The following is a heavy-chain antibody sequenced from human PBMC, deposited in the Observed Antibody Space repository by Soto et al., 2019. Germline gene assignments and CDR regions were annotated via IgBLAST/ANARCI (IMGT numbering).Heavy chain of an antibody. J-gene: IGHJ4*02. CDR3: ARDIGSFAYGEGY. V-gene: IGHV4-4*07. Sequence: SDTLSLTRRPPGGSINSYCRSWIRQPAGKGLEWIGRVYSSGTTDYNPSLNSRATMSVETSKNQFSLKLSSVTAADTAVYYCARDIGSFAYGEGYWGQGIQVTVSS. D-gene: IGHD3-10*01. CDR2: VYSSGTT. CDR1: GGSINSYC.